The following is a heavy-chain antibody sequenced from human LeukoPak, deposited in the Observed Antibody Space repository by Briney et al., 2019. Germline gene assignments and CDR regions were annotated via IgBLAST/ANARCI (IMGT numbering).Heavy chain of an antibody. Sequence: PGRSLRLSCAASGFTFSSYGMHWVRQAPGKGLEWVAVISYDGSNKYYVDSVKGRFTISRDNSKNTLYLQMNGLRAEDMAVYYCVKRWTGTTIGQQDYWGQGTLVTVSS. CDR3: VKRWTGTTIGQQDY. V-gene: IGHV3-30*18. CDR1: GFTFSSYG. CDR2: ISYDGSNK. D-gene: IGHD1-1*01. J-gene: IGHJ4*02.